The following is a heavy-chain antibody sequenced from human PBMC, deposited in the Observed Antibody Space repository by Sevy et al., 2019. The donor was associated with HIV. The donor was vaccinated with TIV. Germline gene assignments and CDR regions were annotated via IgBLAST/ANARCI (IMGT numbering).Heavy chain of an antibody. V-gene: IGHV1-2*02. CDR2: INPNSGGT. CDR3: ARSAAAGSPNWFDP. Sequence: ASVKVSCKASGYTFTGYYMHWARQAPGQGLEWMGWINPNSGGTNYAQKFQGRVTMTRDTSISTAYMELSRLRSDDTDVYYCARSAAAGSPNWFDPWGQGTLVTVSS. D-gene: IGHD6-13*01. J-gene: IGHJ5*02. CDR1: GYTFTGYY.